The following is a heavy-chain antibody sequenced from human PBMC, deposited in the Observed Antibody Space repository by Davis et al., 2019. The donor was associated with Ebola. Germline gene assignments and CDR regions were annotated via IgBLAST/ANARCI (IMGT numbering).Heavy chain of an antibody. CDR1: GFTFSSYG. V-gene: IGHV3-30*18. CDR2: ISNNGGNK. J-gene: IGHJ2*01. CDR3: AKMHDYADNWFFDL. D-gene: IGHD4-17*01. Sequence: GGFLRLSCAASGFTFSSYGMHWVRQAPGKGLEWVAGISNNGGNKYYADSVKGRFTISRDNSKNTLYLQMSGLRTEDTAVYHCAKMHDYADNWFFDLWGRGTLVIVSS.